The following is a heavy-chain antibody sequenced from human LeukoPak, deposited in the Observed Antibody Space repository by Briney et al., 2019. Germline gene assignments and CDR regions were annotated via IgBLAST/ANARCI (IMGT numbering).Heavy chain of an antibody. CDR2: ISYDGSNK. D-gene: IGHD6-13*01. J-gene: IGHJ4*02. CDR3: ARDIGISNSWPYFDF. V-gene: IGHV3-30-3*01. Sequence: GGSLRLSCAASGFTFSSYAMHWVRQAPGKGLEWVAVISYDGSNKYYADSVKGRFTISRDNSKNTLYLQMNSLRAEDTAVYYCARDIGISNSWPYFDFWGRGTLVTVSS. CDR1: GFTFSSYA.